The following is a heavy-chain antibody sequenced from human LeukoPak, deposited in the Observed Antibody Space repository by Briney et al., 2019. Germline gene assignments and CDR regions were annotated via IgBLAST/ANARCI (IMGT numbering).Heavy chain of an antibody. CDR1: GGTFSSYA. J-gene: IGHJ6*02. CDR3: ARSDIVVVVAALKSNYYYGMDV. CDR2: IIPVFGTA. Sequence: SVKVSCKASGGTFSSYAISWVRQAPGQGLEWMGGIIPVFGTANYAQKFQGRVTITADESTSTAYMELSSLRSEDTAVYYCARSDIVVVVAALKSNYYYGMDVWGQGTTVTVSS. V-gene: IGHV1-69*13. D-gene: IGHD2-15*01.